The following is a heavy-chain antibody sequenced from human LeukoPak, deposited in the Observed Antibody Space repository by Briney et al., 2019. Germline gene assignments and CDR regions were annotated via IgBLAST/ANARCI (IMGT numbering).Heavy chain of an antibody. CDR2: MSYDGGHK. Sequence: GGSLSLSCAASGFTFSSYAMHWVRQAPGKGLEWVAVMSYDGGHKYYSDSVKGRFTISRDNSKNTLYLQMNSLRAEDTAVYYCAKGQLVDYGMDVWGQGTTVTVSS. CDR3: AKGQLVDYGMDV. J-gene: IGHJ6*02. CDR1: GFTFSSYA. D-gene: IGHD2-15*01. V-gene: IGHV3-30*18.